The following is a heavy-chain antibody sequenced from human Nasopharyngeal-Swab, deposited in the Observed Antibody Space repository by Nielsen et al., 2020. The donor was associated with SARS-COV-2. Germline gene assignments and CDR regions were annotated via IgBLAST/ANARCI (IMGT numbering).Heavy chain of an antibody. CDR2: IGAYNGNT. V-gene: IGHV1-18*01. Sequence: ASVKVSCKASGGTFSSYAISWVRQAPGQGLEWMGWIGAYNGNTNYAQKLQGRVTMTTDTSTSTAYMELRSLRSDDTAVYYCARLFWALLTFDYWGQGTLVTVSS. D-gene: IGHD3-3*01. CDR1: GGTFSSYA. J-gene: IGHJ4*02. CDR3: ARLFWALLTFDY.